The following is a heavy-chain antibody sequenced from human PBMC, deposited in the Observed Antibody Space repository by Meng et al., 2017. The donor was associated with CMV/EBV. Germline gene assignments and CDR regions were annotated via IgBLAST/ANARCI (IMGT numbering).Heavy chain of an antibody. CDR1: GFTFSSYW. J-gene: IGHJ6*02. CDR3: ARGESSWSGYYLYYGIDV. CDR2: IKQDGSEK. V-gene: IGHV3-7*01. Sequence: GGSLRLSCAASGFTFSSYWMSWVRQAPGKGLEWVANIKQDGSEKYYVDSVKGRFTISRDNAKNSLYLQMNSLRAEDTAVYYCARGESSWSGYYLYYGIDVWGQGTTVTVSS. D-gene: IGHD3-3*01.